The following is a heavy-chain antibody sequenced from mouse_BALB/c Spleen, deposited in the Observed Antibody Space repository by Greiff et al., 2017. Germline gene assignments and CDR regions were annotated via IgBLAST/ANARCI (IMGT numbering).Heavy chain of an antibody. Sequence: EVKLMESGGGLVQPGGSLKLSCAASGFDFSRYWMSWVRQAPGKGLEWIGEINPDSSTINYTPSLKDKFIISRDNAKNTLYLQMSKVRSEDTALYYCARAPYRYDAMDYWGQGTSVTVSS. CDR2: INPDSSTI. CDR1: GFDFSRYW. D-gene: IGHD2-14*01. CDR3: ARAPYRYDAMDY. J-gene: IGHJ4*01. V-gene: IGHV4-1*02.